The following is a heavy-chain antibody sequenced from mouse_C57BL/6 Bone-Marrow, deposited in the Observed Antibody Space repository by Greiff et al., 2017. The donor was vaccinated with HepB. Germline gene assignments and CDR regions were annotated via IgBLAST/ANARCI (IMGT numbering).Heavy chain of an antibody. D-gene: IGHD2-4*01. CDR2: ISSGSSTI. CDR1: GFTFSDYG. Sequence: EVKVVESGGGLVKPGGSLKLSCAASGFTFSDYGMHWVRQAPEKGLEWVAYISSGSSTIYYADTVKGRFTISRDNAKNTLFLQMTSLSSEDTAMYYCARPMIRAWFAYWGQGTLVTVSA. J-gene: IGHJ3*01. CDR3: ARPMIRAWFAY. V-gene: IGHV5-17*01.